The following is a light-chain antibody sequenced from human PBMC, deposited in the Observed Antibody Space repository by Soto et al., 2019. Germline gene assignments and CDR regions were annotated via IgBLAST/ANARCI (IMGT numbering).Light chain of an antibody. CDR2: GAS. V-gene: IGKV3-20*01. Sequence: VLTPSPGALSWYPRGSAPISCQASPTATPDYLARYQQKPGQAPRLLVYGASSRATGISDRFSGSGSGTDFTLTISSLQSEDFAVYFCQQYNNWPTFSHGTKVDIK. CDR3: QQYNNWPT. CDR1: PTATPDY. J-gene: IGKJ1*01.